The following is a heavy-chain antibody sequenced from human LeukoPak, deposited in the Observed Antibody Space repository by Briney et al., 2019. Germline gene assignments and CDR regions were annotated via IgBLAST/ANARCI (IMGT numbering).Heavy chain of an antibody. J-gene: IGHJ4*02. CDR1: GFTFSAFS. D-gene: IGHD5-12*01. CDR2: IVYNGGSI. V-gene: IGHV3-64*01. CDR3: ARRALHAGGYRGYHFDY. Sequence: GSLRLSCATAGFTFSAFSMYWVRQAPGKGLEYVAGIVYNGGSIEYSNSVKGRFTISRDESKNTLSLQMGSLRADDMAVYYCARRALHAGGYRGYHFDYWGQGTLVTVSS.